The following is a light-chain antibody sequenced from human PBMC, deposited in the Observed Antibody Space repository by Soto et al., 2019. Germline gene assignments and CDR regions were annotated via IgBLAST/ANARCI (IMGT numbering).Light chain of an antibody. J-gene: IGKJ4*01. V-gene: IGKV1-17*01. CDR2: AAS. CDR1: QGIRNE. CDR3: LQHNSYPHT. Sequence: DIQMTQSPSSLSASVGDRVTITCRASQGIRNELGWYQQKPGKAPKRLIYAASSLQSGVPSRFSGSGYGTEFTLTINSLQPEDFATYYCLQHNSYPHTFGGGTKVDIK.